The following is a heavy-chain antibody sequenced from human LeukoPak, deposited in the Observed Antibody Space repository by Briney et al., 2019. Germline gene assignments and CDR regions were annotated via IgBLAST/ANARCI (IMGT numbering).Heavy chain of an antibody. V-gene: IGHV4-34*01. CDR1: GGSFSAYY. CDR2: INHGGST. CDR3: ARYFDYGGNSRVFQH. D-gene: IGHD4-23*01. Sequence: PSETLSLTCAVYGGSFSAYYWTWLRQPPGKGLEWIGEINHGGSTNYDPSLKSRVTISIDTTKNQFSLKISSVTAADTAVYFCARYFDYGGNSRVFQHWGQGTLVTVSS. J-gene: IGHJ1*01.